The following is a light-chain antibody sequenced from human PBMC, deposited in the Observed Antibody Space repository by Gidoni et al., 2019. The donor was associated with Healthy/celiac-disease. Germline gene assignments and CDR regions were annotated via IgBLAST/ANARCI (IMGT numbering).Light chain of an antibody. CDR1: QSLLHSNGYNY. J-gene: IGKJ1*01. Sequence: ESVMTQTPLSLPVTPGEPASISCRSSQSLLHSNGYNYLDWYLQKPGQSPQLLIYLGSNRASGVPDRFSGSGSGTDFTLKISRVEAEDVGVYYCMQALQTPPTFGQGTKVEIK. V-gene: IGKV2-28*01. CDR2: LGS. CDR3: MQALQTPPT.